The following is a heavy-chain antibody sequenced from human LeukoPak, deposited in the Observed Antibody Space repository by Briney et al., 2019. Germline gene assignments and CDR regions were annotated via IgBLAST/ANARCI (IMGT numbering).Heavy chain of an antibody. CDR3: ARQVYSSSWAHIDY. CDR2: IYTSGST. D-gene: IGHD6-13*01. Sequence: PSETLSLTCTVSGGSISSYYWSWIRQPAGKGLEWIGRIYTSGSTNYNPSLKSRVTMLVDTSKNQFSLKLSSVTAADTAVYYCARQVYSSSWAHIDYWGQGTLVTVSS. CDR1: GGSISSYY. V-gene: IGHV4-4*07. J-gene: IGHJ4*02.